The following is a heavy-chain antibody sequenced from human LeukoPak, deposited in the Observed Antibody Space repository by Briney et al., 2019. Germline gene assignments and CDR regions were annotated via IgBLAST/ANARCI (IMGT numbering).Heavy chain of an antibody. V-gene: IGHV1-8*01. CDR2: MNPNSGNT. J-gene: IGHJ5*02. D-gene: IGHD6-6*01. CDR1: GYTFTSYD. Sequence: RASVKVSCKASGYTFTSYDINWVRQATGQGLEWMGWMNPNSGNTGYAQKFQGRVTMTRDTSISTAYMELSRLRSDDTAVYYCARGRLAARANQNWFDPWGQGTLVTVSS. CDR3: ARGRLAARANQNWFDP.